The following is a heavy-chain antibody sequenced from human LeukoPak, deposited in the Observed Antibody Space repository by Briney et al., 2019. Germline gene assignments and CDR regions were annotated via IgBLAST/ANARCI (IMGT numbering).Heavy chain of an antibody. V-gene: IGHV4-30-2*01. CDR1: GGSISSGGYS. D-gene: IGHD7-27*01. CDR2: IYHSGST. J-gene: IGHJ4*02. Sequence: PSETLSPTCAVSGGSISSGGYSWSWIRQPPGKGLEWIGYIYHSGSTYYNPSLKSRVTISVDRSKNQFSLKLSSVTAADTAVYYCARGFGWGNPTKLGGYYFDYWGQGTLVTVSS. CDR3: ARGFGWGNPTKLGGYYFDY.